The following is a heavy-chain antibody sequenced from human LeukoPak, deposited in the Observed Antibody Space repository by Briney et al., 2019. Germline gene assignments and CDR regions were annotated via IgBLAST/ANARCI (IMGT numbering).Heavy chain of an antibody. Sequence: PSETLSLTCTVSGGSISSYYWSWIRQPPGKGLEWIGHIYYGGSTNYNPSLKSRVTISVDTSKNQFSLKLSSVTAADTAVYYCAKVGEYLWYFDLWGRGTLVTVSS. CDR2: IYYGGST. V-gene: IGHV4-59*01. CDR1: GGSISSYY. D-gene: IGHD2-2*02. J-gene: IGHJ2*01. CDR3: AKVGEYLWYFDL.